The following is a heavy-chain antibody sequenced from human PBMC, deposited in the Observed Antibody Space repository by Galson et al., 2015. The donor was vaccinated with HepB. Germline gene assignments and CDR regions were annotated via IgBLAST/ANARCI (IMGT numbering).Heavy chain of an antibody. D-gene: IGHD3-22*01. CDR3: ARDTPDYYDSSGYLRFDY. Sequence: SVKVSCKASGGTFSSYTISWVRQAPGQGLEWMGRIIPILGIANYAQKFQGRVTITADKSTSTAYMELSSLRSEDTAVYYCARDTPDYYDSSGYLRFDYWGQGTLVTVSS. CDR1: GGTFSSYT. CDR2: IIPILGIA. J-gene: IGHJ4*02. V-gene: IGHV1-69*04.